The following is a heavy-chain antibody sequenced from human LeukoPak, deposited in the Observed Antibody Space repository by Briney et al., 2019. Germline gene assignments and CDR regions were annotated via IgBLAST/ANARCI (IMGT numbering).Heavy chain of an antibody. V-gene: IGHV3-7*01. Sequence: GGSLRLSCAASGFTFSTYWMSWVRQAPGKGLEWVANIKEDGSETSYVDSVKGRFTISRDNAKNSLYLQMSGLRAEDTAVYYCAKDKKDHASHIEVVTGRYGMDVWGQGTTVTVSS. CDR3: AKDKKDHASHIEVVTGRYGMDV. CDR2: IKEDGSET. CDR1: GFTFSTYW. D-gene: IGHD2-21*02. J-gene: IGHJ6*02.